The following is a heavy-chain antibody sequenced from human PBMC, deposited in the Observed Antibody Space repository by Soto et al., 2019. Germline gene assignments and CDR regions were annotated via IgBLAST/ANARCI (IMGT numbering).Heavy chain of an antibody. CDR2: IKQDGSEK. D-gene: IGHD3-3*01. J-gene: IGHJ4*02. CDR1: GFTFSSYW. Sequence: VQLVESGGGLVQPGGSLRLSCAASGFTFSSYWMNWVRQAPGKGLEWVANIKQDGSEKNYVDSVKGRFTISRENAKNSLYVKMNAVRAEDTAVYYCARARALDDYWGQGTLVTVS. V-gene: IGHV3-7*05. CDR3: ARARALDDY.